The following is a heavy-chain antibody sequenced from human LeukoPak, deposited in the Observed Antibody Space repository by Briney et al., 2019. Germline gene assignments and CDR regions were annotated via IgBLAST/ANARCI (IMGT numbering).Heavy chain of an antibody. CDR1: GFTFSSYW. J-gene: IGHJ4*02. CDR3: ARAYNSHFDY. V-gene: IGHV3-74*01. CDR2: IKSDGSST. Sequence: VGSLRLSCAASGFTFSSYWMHWVRQAPGKGLVCVSRIKSDGSSTSYADSVKGRFTISRDDAKNTLYLQMNSLRAEDTAVYYCARAYNSHFDYWGQGALVTVSA. D-gene: IGHD1-1*01.